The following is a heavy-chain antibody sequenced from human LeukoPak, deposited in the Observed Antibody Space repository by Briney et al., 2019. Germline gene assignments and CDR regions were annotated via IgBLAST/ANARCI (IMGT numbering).Heavy chain of an antibody. J-gene: IGHJ4*02. Sequence: GGSLRLSCAASGFTFSSYAMSWVRQAPGKGLEWVSAISGSCGSTYYADSVKGRFTISRDNSKNTLYLQMNSLRAEDTAVYYCAKDPRVGSSTSRPFDYRGQGTLVTVSS. D-gene: IGHD2-2*01. CDR1: GFTFSSYA. CDR2: ISGSCGST. V-gene: IGHV3-23*01. CDR3: AKDPRVGSSTSRPFDY.